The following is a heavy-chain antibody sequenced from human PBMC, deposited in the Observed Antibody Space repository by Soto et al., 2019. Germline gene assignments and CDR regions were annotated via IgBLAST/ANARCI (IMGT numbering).Heavy chain of an antibody. D-gene: IGHD3-22*01. CDR1: GYTFTSYG. Sequence: QVQLVQSGAEVKKPGASVKVSCKASGYTFTSYGISWVRQAPGQGLEWMGWISAYNGNTNYAQKLQGRVTMTTDTSTSPAYMELRSLRSDDTAVYYCARSAGFYDSSGYYADYYYGMDVWGQGTTVSVSS. V-gene: IGHV1-18*04. CDR2: ISAYNGNT. CDR3: ARSAGFYDSSGYYADYYYGMDV. J-gene: IGHJ6*02.